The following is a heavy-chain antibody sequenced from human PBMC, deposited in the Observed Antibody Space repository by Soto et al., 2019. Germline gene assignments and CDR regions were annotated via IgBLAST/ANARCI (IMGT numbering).Heavy chain of an antibody. CDR3: ARLFGLRFDFDY. Sequence: QVQLQESGPGVVKPSETLSLTCTVSGDSVSSYYWSWIRQPPGKGLEWIGYFYYSGSTNYNPSLKSRVTISVDTSKNQFSLKLSSVTAADTAVYYCARLFGLRFDFDYWGQGTLVTVSS. CDR1: GDSVSSYY. V-gene: IGHV4-59*08. D-gene: IGHD3-16*01. CDR2: FYYSGST. J-gene: IGHJ4*02.